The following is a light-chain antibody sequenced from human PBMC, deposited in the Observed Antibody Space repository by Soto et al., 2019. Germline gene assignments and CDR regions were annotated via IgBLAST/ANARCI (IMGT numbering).Light chain of an antibody. CDR3: QQRANWPPLT. J-gene: IGKJ4*01. CDR1: RSISSF. V-gene: IGKV3-11*01. Sequence: EIVLTQSPATLSLSPGERATLPCRASRSISSFLAWYQQKPGQAPRLLIYDTFNRATGIPARFSGSGSGTDFTLTISGLEPEDFAVYYCQQRANWPPLTFGGGTKVDI. CDR2: DTF.